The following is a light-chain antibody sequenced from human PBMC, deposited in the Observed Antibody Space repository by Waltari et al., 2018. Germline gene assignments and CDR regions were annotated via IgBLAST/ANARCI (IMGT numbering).Light chain of an antibody. J-gene: IGLJ2*01. CDR2: EVD. CDR1: SSDIGAYKY. V-gene: IGLV2-8*01. CDR3: SSYAGSNKLI. Sequence: QSALTQPPSASGSPGQTVIISCTGTSSDIGAYKYVSWYQQIPGRAPALIIYEVDRRPPGVPDRFSGSKSGNTASLTVSRLQTEDEGDYYCSSYAGSNKLIFGGVTKLTVL.